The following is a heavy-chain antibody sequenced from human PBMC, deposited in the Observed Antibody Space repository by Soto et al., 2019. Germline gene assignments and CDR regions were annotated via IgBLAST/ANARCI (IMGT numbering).Heavy chain of an antibody. Sequence: ASVKVSCKASGYTFTGYYMHWVRQAPGQGLEWMGWINPNSGGTNYAQKFQGRVTMTRDTSISTAYMELSRLRSDDTAVYYCARVTVTWNYYYGMDVWGQGTTVTVS. V-gene: IGHV1-2*02. J-gene: IGHJ6*02. CDR1: GYTFTGYY. CDR2: INPNSGGT. CDR3: ARVTVTWNYYYGMDV. D-gene: IGHD4-17*01.